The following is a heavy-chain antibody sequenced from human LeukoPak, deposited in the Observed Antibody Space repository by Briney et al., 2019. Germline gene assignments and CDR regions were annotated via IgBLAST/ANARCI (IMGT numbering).Heavy chain of an antibody. CDR1: GGSINNYY. D-gene: IGHD1-26*01. J-gene: IGHJ4*02. CDR3: ARHGTLDY. CDR2: IDHRGNT. Sequence: SETLSLTCTVSGGSINNYYWSWIRQPPGKGLEWIGYIDHRGNTNYNPSLKSRVTMSVDTSKNQFSLKLCSVTAADTAVYYCARHGTLDYWGQGTLVTVSS. V-gene: IGHV4-59*08.